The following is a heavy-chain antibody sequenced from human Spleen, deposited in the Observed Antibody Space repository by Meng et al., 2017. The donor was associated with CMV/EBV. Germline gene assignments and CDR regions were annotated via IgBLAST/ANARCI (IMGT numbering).Heavy chain of an antibody. Sequence: QVQLVQSGAEVRKPGASVKVSCKASGYTFTSYGISWLRQAPGQGLEWMGWISAYNGNTIYAQKLQGRVTMTTDASTNTAYLELRSLRSEDTAVYYCARGLGPSYVDRDYWGQGTLVTVSS. CDR2: ISAYNGNT. V-gene: IGHV1-18*01. D-gene: IGHD4-17*01. CDR3: ARGLGPSYVDRDY. J-gene: IGHJ4*02. CDR1: GYTFTSYG.